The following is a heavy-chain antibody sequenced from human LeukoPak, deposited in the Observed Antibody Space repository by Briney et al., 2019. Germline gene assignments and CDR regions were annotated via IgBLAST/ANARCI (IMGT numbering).Heavy chain of an antibody. D-gene: IGHD6-19*01. V-gene: IGHV4-34*01. Sequence: PSETLSLTCAVYGGSFSGYYWSWIRQPPGKGLEWIGEINHSGSTNYNPSLKSRVTISVDTSKNQFSLKLSSVTAADTAVYYCARGLGYSSGWYGWAHRAGIPLDFWGQGTLVTVSS. CDR3: ARGLGYSSGWYGWAHRAGIPLDF. CDR1: GGSFSGYY. J-gene: IGHJ4*02. CDR2: INHSGST.